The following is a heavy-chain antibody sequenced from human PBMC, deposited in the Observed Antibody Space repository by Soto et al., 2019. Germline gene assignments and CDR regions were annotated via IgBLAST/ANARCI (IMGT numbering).Heavy chain of an antibody. V-gene: IGHV3-21*01. CDR2: ISSSSSYI. D-gene: IGHD3-3*01. CDR1: GFTFSSYS. Sequence: EVQLVESGGGLVKPGGSLRLSCAASGFTFSSYSMNWVRQAPGKGLEWVSSISSSSSYIYYADSVKGRFTISRDNAKNSLYLQMNSLRAEDTAVYYCARDSDTYYDFWSGYYSNFDYWGQGTLVTVSS. J-gene: IGHJ4*02. CDR3: ARDSDTYYDFWSGYYSNFDY.